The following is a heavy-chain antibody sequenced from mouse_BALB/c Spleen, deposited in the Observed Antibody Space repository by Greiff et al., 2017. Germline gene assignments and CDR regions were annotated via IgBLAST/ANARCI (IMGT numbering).Heavy chain of an antibody. D-gene: IGHD2-1*01. CDR2: IRSKSNNYAT. V-gene: IGHV10-1*02. J-gene: IGHJ4*01. CDR1: GFTFNTYA. Sequence: DVHLVESGGGLVQPKGSLKLSCAASGFTFNTYAMNWVRQAPGKGLEWVARIRSKSNNYATYYADSVKDRFTISRDDSQSMLYLQMNNLKTEDTAMYYCVSYGNYAMDYWGQGTSVTVSS. CDR3: VSYGNYAMDY.